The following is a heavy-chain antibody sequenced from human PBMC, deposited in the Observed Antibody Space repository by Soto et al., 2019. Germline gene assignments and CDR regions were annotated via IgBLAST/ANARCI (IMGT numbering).Heavy chain of an antibody. CDR1: GYSFTSYW. Sequence: PGESLKISCKGSGYSFTSYWIGWVRQMPGKGLEWMGIIYPGDPDTRYSPSFQGQVTISADKSISTAYLQWSSLKASDTAMYYCARAYDSSGYYYDYYGMDVWGQGTTVTVSS. CDR2: IYPGDPDT. V-gene: IGHV5-51*01. CDR3: ARAYDSSGYYYDYYGMDV. J-gene: IGHJ6*02. D-gene: IGHD3-22*01.